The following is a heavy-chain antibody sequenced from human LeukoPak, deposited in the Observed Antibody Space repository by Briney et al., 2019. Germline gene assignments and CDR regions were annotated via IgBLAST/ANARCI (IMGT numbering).Heavy chain of an antibody. CDR1: GFTFSSYG. CDR3: AKDGAWLRFDD. Sequence: QPGGSLRLSCAASGFTFSSYGMNWVRQAPGKGLEWVSGISPGGGPTYYADSVRGRFTISRDDSKNTLYLQMQNLRAEDTAVYYCAKDGAWLRFDDWGQGILVTVSS. V-gene: IGHV3-23*01. J-gene: IGHJ4*02. D-gene: IGHD5-12*01. CDR2: ISPGGGPT.